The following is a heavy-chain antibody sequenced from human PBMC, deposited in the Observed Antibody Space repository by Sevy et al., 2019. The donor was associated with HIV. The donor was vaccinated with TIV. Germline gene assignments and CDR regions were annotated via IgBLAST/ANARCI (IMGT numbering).Heavy chain of an antibody. J-gene: IGHJ3*02. CDR2: INTDGGST. Sequence: GGSLRLSCAASGFTFSSYWMHWVRQAPGKGLLWVSRINTDGGSTYYADSVKGRFTISRDNSKNTLYLQMNSLRAEDTAVYYCARDRTCGGDCYDAFDIWGQGTMVTVSS. V-gene: IGHV3-74*01. CDR1: GFTFSSYW. CDR3: ARDRTCGGDCYDAFDI. D-gene: IGHD2-21*02.